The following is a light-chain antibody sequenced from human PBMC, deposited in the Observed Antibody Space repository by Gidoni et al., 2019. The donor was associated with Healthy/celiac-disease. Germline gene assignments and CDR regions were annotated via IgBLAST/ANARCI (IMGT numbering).Light chain of an antibody. CDR2: AAS. CDR3: QQYYSYPCT. J-gene: IGKJ3*01. Sequence: AIRMTQSPSSFSASTGDRVTITCRASQGISSYLAWYQQKPGKAPKLLIYAASTLQSGVPSRFSGSGSGTDFTLPISCLQSEDFATYYCQQYYSYPCTFGPGTKVDIK. V-gene: IGKV1-8*01. CDR1: QGISSY.